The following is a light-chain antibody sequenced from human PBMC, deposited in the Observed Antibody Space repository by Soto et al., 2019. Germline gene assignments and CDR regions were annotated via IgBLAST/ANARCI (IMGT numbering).Light chain of an antibody. V-gene: IGKV3-11*01. CDR2: DAS. J-gene: IGKJ3*01. CDR1: QSVSSY. Sequence: EIVLTQSPATLSLSPGERATLSCRASQSVSSYLAWYQQKPGQAPRLLIYDASNRATGIPARFSGSGSGTDFTVIISRLEPEDFAAYYCQQRSNWPPFTFGPGTKVDIK. CDR3: QQRSNWPPFT.